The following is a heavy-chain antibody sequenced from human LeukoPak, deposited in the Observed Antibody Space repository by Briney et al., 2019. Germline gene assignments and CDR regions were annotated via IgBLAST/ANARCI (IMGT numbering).Heavy chain of an antibody. D-gene: IGHD3-10*01. CDR3: VRGSGAGGYRLDH. CDR1: GYTCCKYA. Sequence: ASVKVSCKASGYTCCKYAMHWVRQAPGQRPEGRGGMNAVKRNAEHSQKLPCRVTITWATAASTVNMEVTSLRPEDTAVYYCVRGSGAGGYRLDHWGQETLVTVSS. V-gene: IGHV1-3*01. CDR2: MNAVKRNA. J-gene: IGHJ4*02.